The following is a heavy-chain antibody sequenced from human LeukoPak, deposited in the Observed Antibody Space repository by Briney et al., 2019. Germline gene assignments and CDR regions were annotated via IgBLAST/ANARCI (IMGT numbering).Heavy chain of an antibody. CDR3: ARVRVYYDSSGYYTDY. CDR1: GYTFTSYG. V-gene: IGHV1-18*01. J-gene: IGHJ4*02. Sequence: ASVKVSCKASGYTFTSYGISWVRQAPGQGLEWMGWISAYNGNTNYVQKLQGRVTMTTDTSTSTAYVDLRSLRSDDTAVYYCARVRVYYDSSGYYTDYWGQGTLVTVSS. D-gene: IGHD3-22*01. CDR2: ISAYNGNT.